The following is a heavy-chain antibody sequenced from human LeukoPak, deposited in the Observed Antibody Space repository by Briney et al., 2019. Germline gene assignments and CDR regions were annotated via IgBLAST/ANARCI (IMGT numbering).Heavy chain of an antibody. J-gene: IGHJ4*02. CDR3: TRESGAFSPFGF. V-gene: IGHV4-4*02. CDR2: VHLSGAS. D-gene: IGHD1-26*01. CDR1: GGSILTTNW. Sequence: PSETLSLTCAVSGGSILTTNWWSWVRQPPGKGLEWIGVVHLSGASNYNPSLKSRVNMSIDKSKDQLSLELTSVTAADTAIYYCTRESGAFSPFGFWGQGTLVTVSS.